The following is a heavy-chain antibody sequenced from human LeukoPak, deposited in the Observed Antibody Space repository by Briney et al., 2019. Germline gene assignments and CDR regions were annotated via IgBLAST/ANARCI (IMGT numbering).Heavy chain of an antibody. CDR1: GYTFTSYD. D-gene: IGHD1-26*01. J-gene: IGHJ4*02. CDR3: ARADSPGASFHY. V-gene: IGHV1-8*03. Sequence: ASVKVSCKASGYTFTSYDINWVRRATGQGLEWMGWMNPNSGNTGYAQKFQGRVTITRNTSISTAYMELTSLRSQDTAVYYYARADSPGASFHYWGQGTLVTVSS. CDR2: MNPNSGNT.